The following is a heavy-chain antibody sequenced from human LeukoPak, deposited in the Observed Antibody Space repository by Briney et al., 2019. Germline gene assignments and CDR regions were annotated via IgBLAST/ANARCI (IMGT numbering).Heavy chain of an antibody. CDR3: ARGPMSGEYFDY. V-gene: IGHV1-69*05. Sequence: GASVKVSCKASGGTFSSYAISWVRQAPGQGLEWMGGIIPIFGTANYAQKFQGRVTITTDESTSTAYMELSSLRSEDTAAYYCARGPMSGEYFDYWGQGTLVTVSS. CDR2: IIPIFGTA. D-gene: IGHD3-10*01. CDR1: GGTFSSYA. J-gene: IGHJ4*02.